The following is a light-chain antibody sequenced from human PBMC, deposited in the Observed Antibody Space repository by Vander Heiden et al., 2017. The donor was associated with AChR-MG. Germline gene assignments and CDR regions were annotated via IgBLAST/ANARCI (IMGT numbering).Light chain of an antibody. CDR1: SSNIGSNT. CDR3: AAWDDSLNGGV. Sequence: QSVLTQPPSASGTPGQRVTIPCSGSSSNIGSNTVNWYQQLPGTAPKLLIYSNNQRPSGVPDRFSGSKSGTSASLAISGLQSEDEADYDGAAWDDSLNGGVFGGGTKLTVL. V-gene: IGLV1-44*01. CDR2: SNN. J-gene: IGLJ3*02.